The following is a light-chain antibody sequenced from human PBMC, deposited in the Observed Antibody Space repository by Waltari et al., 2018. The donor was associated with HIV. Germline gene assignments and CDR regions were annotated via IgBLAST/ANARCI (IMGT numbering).Light chain of an antibody. J-gene: IGLJ3*02. CDR2: SNN. CDR1: SSNIGSNT. Sequence: QSVLTQPPSASGTPGQRVTISCSGSSSNIGSNTVNWYQQLPGTAPKLFIYSNNHRPSGVPDRFAGSKSVTSASLAISGLQSEDEADYYRAAWDDSLNGRVFGGGTKLTVL. V-gene: IGLV1-44*01. CDR3: AAWDDSLNGRV.